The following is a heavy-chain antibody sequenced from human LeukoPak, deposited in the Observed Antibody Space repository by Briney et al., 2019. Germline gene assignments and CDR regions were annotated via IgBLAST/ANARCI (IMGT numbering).Heavy chain of an antibody. CDR2: TYYRSKWYS. Sequence: SQTLSLTCAISGDSVSSKSAAWNWLSQSPSRGREWLGRTYYRSKWYSDYAVSVKSRITINPDTSKNQFSLQLNSVTPEDTAVYYCARGTTTIRKFTANYFDYWGQGTLVTVSS. CDR3: ARGTTTIRKFTANYFDY. J-gene: IGHJ4*02. D-gene: IGHD2/OR15-2a*01. CDR1: GDSVSSKSAA. V-gene: IGHV6-1*01.